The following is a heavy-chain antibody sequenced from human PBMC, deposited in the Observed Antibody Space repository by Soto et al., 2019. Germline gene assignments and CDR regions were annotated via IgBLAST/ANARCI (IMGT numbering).Heavy chain of an antibody. CDR1: GFTFSGSA. D-gene: IGHD2-15*01. Sequence: GGSLRLSCAASGFTFSGSAMHWVRQASGKGLEWVGRNRSKANSYSTAYAASVKGRFTISRDDSKNTAYLQMNSLKTEDTAVYYCTRPGYCSGGSCFDYWGQRTLVTVSS. CDR3: TRPGYCSGGSCFDY. CDR2: NRSKANSYST. V-gene: IGHV3-73*01. J-gene: IGHJ4*02.